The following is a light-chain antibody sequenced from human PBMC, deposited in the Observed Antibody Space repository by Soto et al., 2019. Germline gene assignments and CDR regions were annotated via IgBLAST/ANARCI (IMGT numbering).Light chain of an antibody. CDR2: GAS. Sequence: DIQMTQSPPSLSASVGDRVTITCRASQDISNSLVWYQQKPGEAPKLMIYGASILQSGVQSRFSGSGSGTDFTLTISSLQPEDVATYYCLRNTRSPFTFGPGTKVQIK. V-gene: IGKV1-27*01. CDR3: LRNTRSPFT. CDR1: QDISNS. J-gene: IGKJ3*01.